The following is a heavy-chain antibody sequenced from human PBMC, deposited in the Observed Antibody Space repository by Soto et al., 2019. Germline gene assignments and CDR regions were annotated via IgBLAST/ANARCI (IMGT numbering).Heavy chain of an antibody. CDR3: ARDDTAMAYDY. D-gene: IGHD5-18*01. Sequence: ASVNVSCKASGYTFTSYYMHWVRQAPGQGLEWMGIINPSGGSTSYAQKFQGRVTMTRDTSTSTAYMELSSLRSEDTAVYYCARDDTAMAYDYWGQGTLVTVSS. J-gene: IGHJ4*02. V-gene: IGHV1-46*01. CDR1: GYTFTSYY. CDR2: INPSGGST.